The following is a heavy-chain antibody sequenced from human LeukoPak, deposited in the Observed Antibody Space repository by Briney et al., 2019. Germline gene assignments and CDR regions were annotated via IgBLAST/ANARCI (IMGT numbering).Heavy chain of an antibody. CDR3: ARGSFEVVAAAQSNFDY. J-gene: IGHJ4*02. V-gene: IGHV1-2*02. Sequence: ASVKVSCKASGYTFTGYYMHWVRQAPGQGLEWMGWINPNSGGTNYAQKFQGRVTMTRDTSISTAYMELSRLRSDDTAVYYCARGSFEVVAAAQSNFDYWGQGTLVTVSS. CDR1: GYTFTGYY. D-gene: IGHD6-13*01. CDR2: INPNSGGT.